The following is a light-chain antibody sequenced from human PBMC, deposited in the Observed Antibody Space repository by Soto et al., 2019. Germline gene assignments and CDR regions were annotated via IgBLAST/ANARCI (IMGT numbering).Light chain of an antibody. Sequence: QSVLTQPPSVSGAPGQRVTISCTGRSSNIGTVYDVHWYQHLPGTAPKLLIYGNSNRPSGVPDRFSGSKSGTSASLAITGLQAEDEADYYCQSYDSSLSAVVFGGGTKVTVL. CDR2: GNS. CDR3: QSYDSSLSAVV. CDR1: SSNIGTVYD. J-gene: IGLJ2*01. V-gene: IGLV1-40*01.